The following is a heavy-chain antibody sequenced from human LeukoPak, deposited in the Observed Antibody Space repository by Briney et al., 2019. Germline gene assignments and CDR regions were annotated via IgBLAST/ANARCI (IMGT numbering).Heavy chain of an antibody. CDR2: IGGSGSST. J-gene: IGHJ4*02. CDR3: ATDLGSSRPNF. V-gene: IGHV3-23*01. D-gene: IGHD6-13*01. Sequence: GGSLRLSCAASGFTFNTYAMSWVRQAPGKGLEWVSGIGGSGSSTYYAGSVKGRFTISRDNSKNTLYLQTNSLRAEDTAVYYCATDLGSSRPNFWGQGILVTVSS. CDR1: GFTFNTYA.